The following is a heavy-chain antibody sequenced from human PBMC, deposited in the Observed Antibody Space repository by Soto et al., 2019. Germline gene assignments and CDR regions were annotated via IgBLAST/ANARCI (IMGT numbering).Heavy chain of an antibody. D-gene: IGHD2-2*02. V-gene: IGHV5-51*01. CDR2: IYPGDSDT. J-gene: IGHJ6*02. CDR3: ARHRYCSSTSCYMAGYYGMDV. Sequence: GGSLKISCKGSGYSFTSYWIGWVGQMPGKSLEWMGIIYPGDSDTRYSPSFQGQVTISADKSISTAYLQWSSLKASDTAMYYCARHRYCSSTSCYMAGYYGMDVWGQGTTVTVSS. CDR1: GYSFTSYW.